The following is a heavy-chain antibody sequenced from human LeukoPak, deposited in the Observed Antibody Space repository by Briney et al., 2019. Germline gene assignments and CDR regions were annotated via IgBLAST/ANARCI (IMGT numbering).Heavy chain of an antibody. J-gene: IGHJ4*02. CDR2: ITNSGSST. CDR1: GFTFSSYA. CDR3: ARREPTVTTPYQDYFDY. V-gene: IGHV3-23*01. D-gene: IGHD4-17*01. Sequence: PGGSLRLSCAASGFTFSSYAMCWVRQAPGKGLEWVSAITNSGSSTYYADSVRGRFTISRDNSKNTLYLQINSLRAEDTAVYYCARREPTVTTPYQDYFDYWGQGTLVTVSS.